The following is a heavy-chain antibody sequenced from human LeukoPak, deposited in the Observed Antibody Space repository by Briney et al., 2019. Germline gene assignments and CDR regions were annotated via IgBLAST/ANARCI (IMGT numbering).Heavy chain of an antibody. J-gene: IGHJ5*02. Sequence: PGRSLRLSCAASGLTFSSYGMHWVRQAPGKGLEWVAVISYDGSNKYYADSVKGRFTISRDNSKNTLYLQMNSLRAEDTAVYYCAKAKVPAAITSWFDPWGQGTLVTVSS. V-gene: IGHV3-30*18. CDR1: GLTFSSYG. D-gene: IGHD2-2*01. CDR2: ISYDGSNK. CDR3: AKAKVPAAITSWFDP.